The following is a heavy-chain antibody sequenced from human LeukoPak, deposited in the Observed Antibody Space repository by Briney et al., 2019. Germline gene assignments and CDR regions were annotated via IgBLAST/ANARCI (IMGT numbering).Heavy chain of an antibody. J-gene: IGHJ5*02. CDR1: GYSINNYW. V-gene: IGHV5-51*01. CDR3: ARQEYCSGGSCHTWFDP. CDR2: IYPADSDI. D-gene: IGHD2-15*01. Sequence: GESLKISCKGSGYSINNYWIGWVRQIPGKGLEWMGIIYPADSDIRYSPSFQGQVTISADKSISTVYLQWSSLKASDTAMYYCARQEYCSGGSCHTWFDPWGQGTLVTVSS.